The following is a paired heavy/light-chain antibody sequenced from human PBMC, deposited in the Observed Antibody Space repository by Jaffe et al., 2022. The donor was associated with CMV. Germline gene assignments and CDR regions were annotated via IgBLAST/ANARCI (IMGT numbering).Heavy chain of an antibody. CDR1: GFTFSNFG. CDR3: AKEDDGSYYGIGAYSYFVY. Sequence: QVQLVESGGGVVQPGRSLRLSCAASGFTFSNFGMHWVRQAPGKGLEWLALISFDASAKYYADSVKGRFTISRDNSKNTLYLQMNSLRTEDTAVYYCAKEDDGSYYGIGAYSYFVYWGQGTLVAVSS. D-gene: IGHD1-26*01. J-gene: IGHJ4*02. V-gene: IGHV3-30*18. CDR2: ISFDASAK.
Light chain of an antibody. Sequence: DIQMTQSPSSLSASVGDRVTITCRASQSIGSFLNWYLQKPGRAPNLLIFAASSLQSGVPSRFSGSGSGTDFTLTISSLQPEDFATYYCQQTYSTVWTFGQGTKLEI. J-gene: IGKJ1*01. CDR1: QSIGSF. CDR3: QQTYSTVWT. CDR2: AAS. V-gene: IGKV1-39*01.